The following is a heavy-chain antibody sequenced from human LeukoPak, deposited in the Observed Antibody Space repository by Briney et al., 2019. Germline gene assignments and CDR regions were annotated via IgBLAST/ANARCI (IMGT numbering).Heavy chain of an antibody. CDR1: GFTFKRYA. V-gene: IGHV3-30*04. J-gene: IGHJ4*02. D-gene: IGHD3-10*01. CDR2: MSYDGNFT. Sequence: GGSLRLSCAASGFTFKRYAMHWVRQAPGKGLEWVTIMSYDGNFTYYSDSVKGRFTISRDNSNDTLYLQMNSLRADDTAIYYCARGRSVYGSGSYSDYWGRGTLVTVSS. CDR3: ARGRSVYGSGSYSDY.